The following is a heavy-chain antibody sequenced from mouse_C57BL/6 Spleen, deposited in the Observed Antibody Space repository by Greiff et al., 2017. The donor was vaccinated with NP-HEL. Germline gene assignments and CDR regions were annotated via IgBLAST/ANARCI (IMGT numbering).Heavy chain of an antibody. CDR2: IDPEDGEN. CDR1: GFNIKDYY. Sequence: VHVKQSGAELVKPGASVKLSCTASGFNIKDYYMHWVKQRTEQGLEWIGRIDPEDGENKYAPKFQGKATITADTSSNTAYLQLSSLTSEDTAVYYCARGAAQGYFDYWGQGTTLTVSS. J-gene: IGHJ2*01. D-gene: IGHD3-2*02. V-gene: IGHV14-2*01. CDR3: ARGAAQGYFDY.